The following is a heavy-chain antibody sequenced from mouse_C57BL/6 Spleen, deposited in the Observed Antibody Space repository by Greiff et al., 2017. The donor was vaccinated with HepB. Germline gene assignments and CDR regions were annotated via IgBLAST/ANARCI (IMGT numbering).Heavy chain of an antibody. V-gene: IGHV1-64*01. CDR2: IHPNSGST. CDR1: GYTFTSYW. CDR3: ARYEGVSYAMDY. J-gene: IGHJ4*01. Sequence: QVHVKQPGAELVKPGASVKLSCKASGYTFTSYWMHWVKQRPGQGLEWIGMIHPNSGSTNYNEKFKSKATLTVDKSSSTAYMQLSSLTSEDSAVYYCARYEGVSYAMDYWGQGTSVTVSS. D-gene: IGHD2-12*01.